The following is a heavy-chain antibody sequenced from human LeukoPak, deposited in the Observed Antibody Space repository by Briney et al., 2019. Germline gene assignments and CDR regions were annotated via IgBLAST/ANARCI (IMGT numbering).Heavy chain of an antibody. CDR1: RGTFSSYA. J-gene: IGHJ4*02. Sequence: ASVKVSCKAARGTFSSYAISCVRQAPGHGLEGMGWMNPNSGNTSYAQKFQGRVTMTRDKSTSTVYMELSSLRSEDTAVYYCARDPGNYYDSSGVSWGQGTLVTVPS. V-gene: IGHV1-8*02. CDR3: ARDPGNYYDSSGVS. D-gene: IGHD3-22*01. CDR2: MNPNSGNT.